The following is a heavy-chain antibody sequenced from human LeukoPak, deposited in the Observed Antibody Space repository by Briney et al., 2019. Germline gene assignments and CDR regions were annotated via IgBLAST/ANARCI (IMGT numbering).Heavy chain of an antibody. Sequence: GGSLRLSCAASGFTFSSYAMSWVRQAPGKGLEWVSAISGSGGSTYYADSEKGRFTISRDNSKNTLYLQMNSLRAEDTAVYYCAKDRAPDSSGWYDWFDPWGQGTLVTVSS. V-gene: IGHV3-23*01. CDR1: GFTFSSYA. CDR2: ISGSGGST. D-gene: IGHD6-19*01. CDR3: AKDRAPDSSGWYDWFDP. J-gene: IGHJ5*02.